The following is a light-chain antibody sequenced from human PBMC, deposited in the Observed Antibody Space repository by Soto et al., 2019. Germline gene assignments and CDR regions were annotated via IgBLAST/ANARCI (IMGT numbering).Light chain of an antibody. V-gene: IGLV2-23*01. CDR2: EGS. J-gene: IGLJ2*01. Sequence: QSVLTQPASVSGSPGQSVTISCTGTSSDVGSYNLVSWYQQHPGKAPKLMIFEGSKRPSGVSNRFSGAKSGNTASLTISGLQTEDEADYYCCSYAGGGTLLFGGGTKLTVL. CDR1: SSDVGSYNL. CDR3: CSYAGGGTLL.